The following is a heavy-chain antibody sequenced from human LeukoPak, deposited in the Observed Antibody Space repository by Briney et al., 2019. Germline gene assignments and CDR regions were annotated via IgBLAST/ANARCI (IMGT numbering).Heavy chain of an antibody. J-gene: IGHJ4*02. D-gene: IGHD4-17*01. CDR2: ISYDGSNK. V-gene: IGHV3-30*18. CDR3: AKSRGGVYGDALGY. Sequence: PGGSLRLSCAASGFTFSSYGMHWVRQAPGKGLECVAVISYDGSNKYYGDSVKGRFTISRDNSKNTLYLQMNSLRAEDTAVYYCAKSRGGVYGDALGYWGQGTLVTVFS. CDR1: GFTFSSYG.